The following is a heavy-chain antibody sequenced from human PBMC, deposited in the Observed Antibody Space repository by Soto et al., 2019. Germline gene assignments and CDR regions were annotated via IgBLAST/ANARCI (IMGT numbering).Heavy chain of an antibody. CDR2: ISGSDGST. CDR3: AKEMGYCFDY. CDR1: GFTFSTYA. Sequence: EVQLLESGGGLVQPGGSLRLSCAASGFTFSTYAMSWVRQAPGKGLEWVSGISGSDGSTYYADSVKGRFTISRDNSKSTLYLLMNSLRAEDTALYYCAKEMGYCFDYWGQGTLVTVSS. D-gene: IGHD3-16*01. V-gene: IGHV3-23*01. J-gene: IGHJ4*02.